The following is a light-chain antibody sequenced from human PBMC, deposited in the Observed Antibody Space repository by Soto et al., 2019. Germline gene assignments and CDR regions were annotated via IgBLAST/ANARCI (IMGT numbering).Light chain of an antibody. V-gene: IGLV1-44*01. J-gene: IGLJ3*02. CDR3: AACDGSLNAWV. CDR2: SNN. CDR1: SSNIGSNT. Sequence: QSVLTQPPSASGTPGQRVTISCSGSSSNIGSNTVDWYQQLPGTAPKLLIFSNNQRPSGVPDRFSGSKSGTSASLAISGLQSEDEADYYCAACDGSLNAWVFGGGTKVTVL.